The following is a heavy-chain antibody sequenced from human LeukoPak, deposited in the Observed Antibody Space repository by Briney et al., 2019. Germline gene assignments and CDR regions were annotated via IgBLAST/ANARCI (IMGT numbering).Heavy chain of an antibody. V-gene: IGHV1-18*01. D-gene: IGHD3-22*01. CDR2: ISAYNGNT. J-gene: IGHJ4*02. CDR3: ARAQVSGDSSGYYYVDFDY. CDR1: GYTFTSYG. Sequence: GASVKVSCKASGYTFTSYGISWVRQAPGQGLEWMGWISAYNGNTNYAQRLQGRVTMTTDTSTSTAYMELRSLRSDDTAVYYCARAQVSGDSSGYYYVDFDYWGQGTLVTASS.